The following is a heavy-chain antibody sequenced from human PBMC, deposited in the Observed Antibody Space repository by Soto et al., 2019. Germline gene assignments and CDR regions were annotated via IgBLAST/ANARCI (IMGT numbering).Heavy chain of an antibody. Sequence: SVKVSCKASGGTFSSYAISWVRQAPGQGLEWMGGIIPIFGTANYAQKFQGRVTITADESTSTAYMELSSLRSEDTAVYYCARLRSKGSHFDYWGQGNLVTVSS. V-gene: IGHV1-69*13. CDR1: GGTFSSYA. CDR3: ARLRSKGSHFDY. J-gene: IGHJ4*02. CDR2: IIPIFGTA. D-gene: IGHD6-13*01.